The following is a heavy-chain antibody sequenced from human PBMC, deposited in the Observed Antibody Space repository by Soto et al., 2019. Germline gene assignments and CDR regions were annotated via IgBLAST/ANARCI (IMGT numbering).Heavy chain of an antibody. J-gene: IGHJ4*01. CDR2: SYYSGST. V-gene: IGHV4-59*01. D-gene: IGHD2-2*01. Sequence: SETLSLTSTVSGAPITINYLRWIRQATGKGLEWIGYSYYSGSTTYNPSLKSRLTMSADTSNDQFSLTLNSVTAADTAVYDCARDAGSTYDHWGPGILVTVSS. CDR1: GAPITINY. CDR3: ARDAGSTYDH.